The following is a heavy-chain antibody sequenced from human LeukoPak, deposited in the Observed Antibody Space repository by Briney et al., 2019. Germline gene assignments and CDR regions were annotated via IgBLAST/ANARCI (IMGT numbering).Heavy chain of an antibody. V-gene: IGHV3-33*08. CDR2: IWYDGSNK. J-gene: IGHJ6*02. CDR1: GFTFSSYA. CDR3: ARDLGYCSSTSCYGAPYYYYYGMDV. Sequence: GGSLRLSCAASGFTFSSYAMSWVRQAPGKGLEWVAVIWYDGSNKYYADSVKGRFTISRDNSKNTLYLQMNSLRAEDTAVYYCARDLGYCSSTSCYGAPYYYYYGMDVWGQGTTVTVSS. D-gene: IGHD2-2*01.